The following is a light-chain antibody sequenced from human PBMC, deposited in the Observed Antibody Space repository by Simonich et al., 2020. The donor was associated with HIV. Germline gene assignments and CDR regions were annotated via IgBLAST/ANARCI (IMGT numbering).Light chain of an antibody. CDR3: QQRSNWPPLT. Sequence: EIVTTQSPATLSVSPGERATLSCRLSQSIASNLAWYQQKPGQAPRFVIYGASMRATGIPARFSGSGSGTDFTRTISSLEPEDFAVYYCQQRSNWPPLTFGGGTKVEIK. J-gene: IGKJ4*01. V-gene: IGKV3-11*01. CDR1: QSIASN. CDR2: GAS.